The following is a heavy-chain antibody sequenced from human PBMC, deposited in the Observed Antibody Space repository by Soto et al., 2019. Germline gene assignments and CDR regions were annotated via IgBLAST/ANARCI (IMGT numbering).Heavy chain of an antibody. CDR3: ARPGYSNYGPGVDV. CDR1: GFTFSVYW. CDR2: IDSDGSTT. D-gene: IGHD4-4*01. Sequence: EVQLVESGGGLVQPGGSLRLSCAASGFTFSVYWMHWVRQAPGKGLVWVSRIDSDGSTTSYADSVKGRFTISRDNAKSTLYLQMNSLRAEDTAVYYCARPGYSNYGPGVDVWGQGTRVNVSS. J-gene: IGHJ6*02. V-gene: IGHV3-74*01.